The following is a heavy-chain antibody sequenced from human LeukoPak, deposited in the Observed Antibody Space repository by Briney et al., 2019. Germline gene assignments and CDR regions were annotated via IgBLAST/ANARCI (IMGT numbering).Heavy chain of an antibody. CDR3: ARTGYYRYYYYGMDV. CDR2: MNPNSGNT. J-gene: IGHJ6*02. Sequence: ASVKVSCKASGYTFTSYDINWVRQATGQGLEWMGWMNPNSGNTGYAQKFQGRVTMTRNTSISTAYMELSSLRSEDTAVYYCARTGYYRYYYYGMDVWGQGTTVTVSS. V-gene: IGHV1-8*01. D-gene: IGHD3/OR15-3a*01. CDR1: GYTFTSYD.